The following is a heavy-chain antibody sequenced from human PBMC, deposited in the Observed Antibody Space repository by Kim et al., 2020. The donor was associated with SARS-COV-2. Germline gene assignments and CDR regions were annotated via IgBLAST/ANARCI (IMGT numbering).Heavy chain of an antibody. Sequence: SETLSLTCTVSGYSISSGYYWGWIRQPPGKGLEWIGSIYHSGSTYYNPSLKSRVTISVDTSKNQFSLKLSSVTAADTAVYYCASYYGSGPDYWGQGTLVT. J-gene: IGHJ4*02. D-gene: IGHD3-10*01. V-gene: IGHV4-38-2*02. CDR1: GYSISSGYY. CDR3: ASYYGSGPDY. CDR2: IYHSGST.